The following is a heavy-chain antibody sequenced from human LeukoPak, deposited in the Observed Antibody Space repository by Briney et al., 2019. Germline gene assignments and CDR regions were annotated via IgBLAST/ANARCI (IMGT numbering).Heavy chain of an antibody. Sequence: ASVKVSCKASGGTFSSYAISWVRQAPGQGLEWMGRIIPILGIANYAQKFQGRVTITADKSTSTAYMELSSLRSEDTAVYYCARAPGGYYYDSSSPWYFDLWGRGTLVTVSS. CDR3: ARAPGGYYYDSSSPWYFDL. J-gene: IGHJ2*01. V-gene: IGHV1-69*04. CDR2: IIPILGIA. D-gene: IGHD3-22*01. CDR1: GGTFSSYA.